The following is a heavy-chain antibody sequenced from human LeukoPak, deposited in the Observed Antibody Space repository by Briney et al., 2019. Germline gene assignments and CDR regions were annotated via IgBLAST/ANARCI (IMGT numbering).Heavy chain of an antibody. J-gene: IGHJ4*02. V-gene: IGHV4-31*03. CDR1: GGSVSRGGYY. CDR2: TSYSEGT. Sequence: SETLSLTCTVSGGSVSRGGYYWNWIRQHPGKGLEWIGFTSYSEGTYYNPSLMSRITISVDRSQNQFSLKMRDVTAADTAAYFWATADWESFSFDSWGRGALVAVSS. CDR3: ATADWESFSFDS. D-gene: IGHD1-26*01.